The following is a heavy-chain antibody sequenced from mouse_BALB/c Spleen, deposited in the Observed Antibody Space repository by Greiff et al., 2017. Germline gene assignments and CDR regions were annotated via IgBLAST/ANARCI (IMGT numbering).Heavy chain of an antibody. Sequence: EVMLVESGGGLVQPGGSRKLSCAASGFTFSSFGMHWVRQAPEKGLEWVAYISSGSSTIYYADTVKGRFTISRDNPKNTLFLQMTSLRSEDTAMYYCASGTYGNYYWGQGTTLTVSS. V-gene: IGHV5-17*02. D-gene: IGHD2-1*01. CDR1: GFTFSSFG. CDR2: ISSGSSTI. J-gene: IGHJ2*01. CDR3: ASGTYGNYY.